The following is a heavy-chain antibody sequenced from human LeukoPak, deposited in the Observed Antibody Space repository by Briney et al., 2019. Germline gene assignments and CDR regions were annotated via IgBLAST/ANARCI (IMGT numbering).Heavy chain of an antibody. CDR3: ARKDLLYWYFDL. V-gene: IGHV4-61*02. CDR2: IYTSGST. Sequence: SGTLSLTCTVSGGSISSGSYYWSWIRQPAGKGLEWIGRIYTSGSTNYNPSLKSRVTISVDTSKNQFSLKLSSVTAADTAVYYCARKDLLYWYFDLWGRGTLVTVSS. D-gene: IGHD2-15*01. J-gene: IGHJ2*01. CDR1: GGSISSGSYY.